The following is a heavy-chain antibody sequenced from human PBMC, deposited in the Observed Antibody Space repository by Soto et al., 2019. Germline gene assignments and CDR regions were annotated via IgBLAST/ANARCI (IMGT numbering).Heavy chain of an antibody. D-gene: IGHD2-15*01. CDR2: IYKSATT. J-gene: IGHJ5*01. CDR1: GDSISTVDYF. V-gene: IGHV4-30-4*01. Sequence: KTSETLSLTCSVSGDSISTVDYFWAWIRQPPGQALEYIGYIYKSATTYYNPSFESRVAISLDTSKSQFSLNVTSVTDADTAVYFCARGRYCLPGRCFPNWFDSWGQGTLVTVSS. CDR3: ARGRYCLPGRCFPNWFDS.